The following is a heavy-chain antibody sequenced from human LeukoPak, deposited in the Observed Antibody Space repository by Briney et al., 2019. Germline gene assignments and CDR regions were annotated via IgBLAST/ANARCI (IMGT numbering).Heavy chain of an antibody. J-gene: IGHJ3*02. CDR2: ISSSSSTI. CDR1: GFTFSSYS. CDR3: ARDPLSSWCLVDAFDI. V-gene: IGHV3-48*04. D-gene: IGHD6-13*01. Sequence: GGSLRLSCAASGFTFSSYSMNWVRQAPGKGLEWVSYISSSSSTIYYADSVKGRFTISRDNAKNSLYLQMNSLRAEDTTVYYCARDPLSSWCLVDAFDIWGQGTMVTVSS.